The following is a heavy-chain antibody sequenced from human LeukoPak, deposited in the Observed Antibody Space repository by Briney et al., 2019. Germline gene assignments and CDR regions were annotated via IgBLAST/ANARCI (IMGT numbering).Heavy chain of an antibody. Sequence: ASVKVSCKASGGTFSSYAISWVRQAPGQGLEWMGWISAYNGNTNYAQKLQGRVTMTTDTSTSTAYTELRSLRSDDTAVYYCARSRSSGYPHFHYWGQGTLVTVSS. CDR2: ISAYNGNT. CDR1: GGTFSSYA. CDR3: ARSRSSGYPHFHY. J-gene: IGHJ4*02. V-gene: IGHV1-18*01. D-gene: IGHD3-22*01.